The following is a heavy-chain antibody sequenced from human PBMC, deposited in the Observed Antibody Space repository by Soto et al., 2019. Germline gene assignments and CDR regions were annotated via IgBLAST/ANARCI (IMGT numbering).Heavy chain of an antibody. V-gene: IGHV1-18*01. D-gene: IGHD2-15*01. CDR3: ARDSENDILVVVVSISYDYYEMDV. J-gene: IGHJ6*02. Sequence: ASVKVSCKASGYTFTSYGISWVRQAPGQGLEWMGWISAYNGNTNYAQKLQGRVTMTTDTSTSTAYMELRSLRSDDTAVYYCARDSENDILVVVVSISYDYYEMDVWCQRATVTVSS. CDR2: ISAYNGNT. CDR1: GYTFTSYG.